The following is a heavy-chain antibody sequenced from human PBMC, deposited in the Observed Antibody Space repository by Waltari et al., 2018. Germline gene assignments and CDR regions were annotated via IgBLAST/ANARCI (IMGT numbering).Heavy chain of an antibody. CDR3: ARASHLDYGDYSVWFDP. J-gene: IGHJ5*02. Sequence: EVQLVESGGGLIQPGGSLRLSCAASGFTVSSNYMSWVRQAPGKGLGWVSVFYSGGSTYYADSVKGRFTISRDNSKNTLYLQMNSLRAEDTAVYYCARASHLDYGDYSVWFDPWGQGTLVTVSS. CDR1: GFTVSSNY. V-gene: IGHV3-53*01. CDR2: FYSGGST. D-gene: IGHD4-17*01.